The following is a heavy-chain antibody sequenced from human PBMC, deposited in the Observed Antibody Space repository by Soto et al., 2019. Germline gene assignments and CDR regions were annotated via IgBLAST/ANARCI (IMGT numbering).Heavy chain of an antibody. V-gene: IGHV3-30*03. CDR3: VRDMQLWRLDS. Sequence: GGSLILSCAASEFTFSNYAMHWVRQPPGKGLQWLAVISYDGNNKYYADSVEGRFTISRDNAKNTLYLHMNSLRAEDTAVYYCVRDMQLWRLDSWGQGTLVTVSS. D-gene: IGHD2-21*01. J-gene: IGHJ4*02. CDR1: EFTFSNYA. CDR2: ISYDGNNK.